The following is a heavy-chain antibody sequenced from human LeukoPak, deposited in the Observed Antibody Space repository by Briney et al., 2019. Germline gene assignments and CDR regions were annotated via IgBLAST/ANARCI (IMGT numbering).Heavy chain of an antibody. CDR2: ISGSGGST. D-gene: IGHD6-19*01. Sequence: GGSLRLSCAASGFTFSTYAMSWVRQAPGKGLEWVSVISGSGGSTYYADSVKGRFTISRDNSKNTLYLQMNSLRAEDTAVYYCAQDLGGSSGWYYFDYWGQGTLVTVSS. CDR1: GFTFSTYA. J-gene: IGHJ4*02. V-gene: IGHV3-23*01. CDR3: AQDLGGSSGWYYFDY.